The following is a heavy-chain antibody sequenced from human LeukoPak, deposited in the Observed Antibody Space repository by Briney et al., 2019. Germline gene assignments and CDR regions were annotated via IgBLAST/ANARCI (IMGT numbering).Heavy chain of an antibody. CDR1: GGTFSSYA. J-gene: IGHJ4*02. CDR2: IIPIFGTA. Sequence: SVKVSCKASGGTFSSYAISWVRQAPGQGLEWMGGIIPIFGTANYAQKFQGRVTITADESTSTAYMELSSLRSEDTAVYYCARDTDYGDYYFDYWGQGTLVTVSS. D-gene: IGHD4-17*01. CDR3: ARDTDYGDYYFDY. V-gene: IGHV1-69*13.